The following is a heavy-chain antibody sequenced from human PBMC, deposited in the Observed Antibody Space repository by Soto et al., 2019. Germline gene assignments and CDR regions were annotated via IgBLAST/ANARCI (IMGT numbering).Heavy chain of an antibody. V-gene: IGHV3-23*01. D-gene: IGHD6-13*01. Sequence: GGALRLSCAASGFTFSRYAMSWVRQAPGKGLEWVSAISGSGGSTYYADSVKGRFTISRDNSKNTLYLQMNSLRAEDTAVYYCAKDPRVAAAAPAEYFQHWGQGTLVTVSS. CDR2: ISGSGGST. J-gene: IGHJ1*01. CDR1: GFTFSRYA. CDR3: AKDPRVAAAAPAEYFQH.